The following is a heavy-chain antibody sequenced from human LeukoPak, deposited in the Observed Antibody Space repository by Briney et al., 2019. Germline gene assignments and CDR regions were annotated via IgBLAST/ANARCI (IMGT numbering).Heavy chain of an antibody. D-gene: IGHD5-18*01. J-gene: IGHJ4*02. CDR2: IYTSGST. CDR1: GGSISSGSYY. V-gene: IGHV4-61*02. CDR3: ARDGGYSYGYRPGDY. Sequence: PSETLSLTCTVSGGSISSGSYYWSWIRQPAGKGLEWIGRIYTSGSTYYNPSLKSRVTISVDTSKNQFSLKLSSVTAADTAVYYCARDGGYSYGYRPGDYWGQGTLVTVSS.